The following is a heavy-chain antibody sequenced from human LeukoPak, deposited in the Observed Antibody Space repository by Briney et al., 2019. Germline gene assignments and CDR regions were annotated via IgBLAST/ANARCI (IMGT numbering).Heavy chain of an antibody. CDR1: GFTFTTYW. D-gene: IGHD3-22*01. V-gene: IGHV3-74*01. CDR2: INSDGSIT. J-gene: IGHJ4*02. Sequence: AGGSLRLSCAASGFTFTTYWMHWVRQAPGKGLVWVSHINSDGSITSYADSVKGRFTISRDNAKNTLYLQMNSLRAEDTAVYYCARERYYDSSGYYYAYYFDYWGQGTLVTVSS. CDR3: ARERYYDSSGYYYAYYFDY.